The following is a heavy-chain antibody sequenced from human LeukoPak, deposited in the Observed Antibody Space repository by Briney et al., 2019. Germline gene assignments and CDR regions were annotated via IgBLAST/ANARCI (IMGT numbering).Heavy chain of an antibody. CDR2: IGAYNGNT. CDR1: GYTFTSCG. D-gene: IGHD1-26*01. CDR3: ARYFRVCVDYYDRAFDL. V-gene: IGHV1-18*01. J-gene: IGHJ3*01. Sequence: GASLKVSCKASGYTFTSCGISWVRQAPGQGLEWMGWIGAYNGNTNYAQKLQGRVTMTTDTSTSTAYMELRSLRSDDEAVYYCARYFRVCVDYYDRAFDLWAQGTIVTVSS.